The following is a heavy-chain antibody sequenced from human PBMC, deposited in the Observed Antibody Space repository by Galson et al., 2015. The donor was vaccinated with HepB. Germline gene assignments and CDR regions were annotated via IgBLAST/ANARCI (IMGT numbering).Heavy chain of an antibody. D-gene: IGHD6-13*01. CDR3: ARSGRFGIAAADHGLY. V-gene: IGHV1-3*01. Sequence: SVKVSCKASGYTFTMYAMHWVRQAPGQRPEWMGWINVGNGNTKYSQKFQGRVTITRVTSARTAYMELGSLKSEDTAVYYCARSGRFGIAAADHGLYWGQGTLVTVSS. J-gene: IGHJ4*02. CDR1: GYTFTMYA. CDR2: INVGNGNT.